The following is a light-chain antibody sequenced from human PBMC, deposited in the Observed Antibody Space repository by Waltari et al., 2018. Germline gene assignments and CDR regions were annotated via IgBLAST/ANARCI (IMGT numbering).Light chain of an antibody. V-gene: IGKV1-9*01. CDR1: QGISSY. CDR2: AAS. CDR3: QQLNSYPRT. Sequence: DIQLTQSPSFLSASVGDRVTITCRASQGISSYLAWYQQKPGKAPKLLIYAASTLQSGVPSRFNGSGSGTEVTLTIRCLQPEDVATYYCQQLNSYPRTFGQGTKLEIK. J-gene: IGKJ2*01.